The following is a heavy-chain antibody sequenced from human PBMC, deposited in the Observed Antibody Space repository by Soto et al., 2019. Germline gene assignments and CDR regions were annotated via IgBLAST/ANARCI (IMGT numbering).Heavy chain of an antibody. D-gene: IGHD3-22*01. Sequence: QVQLVQSGAEVRKPGASVKVSCKASGYSFSSYGINWVRQAPGQGLEWMGWINTYNGNRNYAQKFEDRVTMTTATSTNPVYMELRSLNSDDTARYYCASDRLRGYDSSGFYSWGQGTLVTVSS. CDR2: INTYNGNR. J-gene: IGHJ4*02. V-gene: IGHV1-18*01. CDR1: GYSFSSYG. CDR3: ASDRLRGYDSSGFYS.